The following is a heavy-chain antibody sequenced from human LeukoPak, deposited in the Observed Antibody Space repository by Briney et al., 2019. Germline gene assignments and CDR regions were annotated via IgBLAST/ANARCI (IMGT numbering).Heavy chain of an antibody. Sequence: GGSLRLSCAASGFTVSSNDMSWVRQAPGKGLEWVSAISGSGGSTYYADSVKGRFTISRDNSKNTLYLQMNSLRAEGTAVYYCAKDHAGNYGMDVWGQGTTVTVSS. J-gene: IGHJ6*02. CDR2: ISGSGGST. V-gene: IGHV3-23*01. CDR3: AKDHAGNYGMDV. CDR1: GFTVSSND.